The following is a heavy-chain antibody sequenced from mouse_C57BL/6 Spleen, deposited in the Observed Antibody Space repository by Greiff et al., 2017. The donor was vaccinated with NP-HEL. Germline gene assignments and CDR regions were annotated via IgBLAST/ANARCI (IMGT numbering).Heavy chain of an antibody. Sequence: VQLQQPGAELVMPGASVKLSCKASGYTFTSYWMHWVKQRPGQGLEWIGEIDPSDSYTNYNQKFKGKSTLTVDKSSSTTYMQLSSRTSEDSAVYYCARAFYGSSYYWGQGTTLTVSS. CDR3: ARAFYGSSYY. CDR2: IDPSDSYT. CDR1: GYTFTSYW. D-gene: IGHD1-1*01. V-gene: IGHV1-69*01. J-gene: IGHJ2*01.